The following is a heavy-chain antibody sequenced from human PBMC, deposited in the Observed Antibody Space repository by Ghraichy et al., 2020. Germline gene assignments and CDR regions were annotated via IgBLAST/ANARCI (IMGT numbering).Heavy chain of an antibody. J-gene: IGHJ5*02. D-gene: IGHD1-7*01. V-gene: IGHV3-21*01. CDR3: ARDGSITGTTFLDALLNKNWFDP. CDR1: GFTFSSYS. Sequence: GGSLRLSCAASGFTFSSYSMNWVRQAPGKGLEWVSSISSSSSYIYYADSVKGRFTISRDNAKNSLYLQMNSLRAEDTAVYYCARDGSITGTTFLDALLNKNWFDPWGQGTLVTVSS. CDR2: ISSSSSYI.